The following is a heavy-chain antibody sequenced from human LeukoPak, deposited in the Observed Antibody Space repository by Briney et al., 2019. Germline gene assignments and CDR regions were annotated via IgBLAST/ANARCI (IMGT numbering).Heavy chain of an antibody. CDR2: INHSGST. Sequence: SETLSLTCAVYGGSFSGYYWSWIRQPPGKGLEWIREINHSGSTNYNPSLKSRVTISVDTSKNQFSLKLSSVTAADTAVYYCCSDYDSSGYYYVDYWGQGTLVTVSS. CDR1: GGSFSGYY. V-gene: IGHV4-34*01. D-gene: IGHD3-22*01. CDR3: CSDYDSSGYYYVDY. J-gene: IGHJ4*02.